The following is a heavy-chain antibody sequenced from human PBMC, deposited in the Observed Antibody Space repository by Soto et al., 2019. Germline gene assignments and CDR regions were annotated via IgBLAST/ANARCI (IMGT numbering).Heavy chain of an antibody. Sequence: QAHLAQSGAEVKRPGSSVTVSGKASGGTFNSYGISWVRQAHGQGLDWMGVIIPLYGTVNYAQKFQGRVSITADKSTSTAYMDVNSLRSDDTAVYYCARVRVIRGVIPSHFGLWGQGTLVTVSS. CDR1: GGTFNSYG. D-gene: IGHD3-10*01. CDR3: ARVRVIRGVIPSHFGL. V-gene: IGHV1-69*06. J-gene: IGHJ5*02. CDR2: IIPLYGTV.